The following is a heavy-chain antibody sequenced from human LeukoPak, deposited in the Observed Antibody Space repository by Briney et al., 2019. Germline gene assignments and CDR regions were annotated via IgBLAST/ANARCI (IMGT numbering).Heavy chain of an antibody. V-gene: IGHV1-69*05. CDR1: GGTFSSYA. D-gene: IGHD2-15*01. CDR2: IIPIFGTA. Sequence: ASVKVSCKASGGTFSSYAISWVRQAPGQGLEWMGGIIPIFGTANYAQKFQGRVTVTRGTSTSTVYMELSSLRSEDTAVYYCARDVSDCSGGSCYSYFDYWGQGSLVTVSS. CDR3: ARDVSDCSGGSCYSYFDY. J-gene: IGHJ4*02.